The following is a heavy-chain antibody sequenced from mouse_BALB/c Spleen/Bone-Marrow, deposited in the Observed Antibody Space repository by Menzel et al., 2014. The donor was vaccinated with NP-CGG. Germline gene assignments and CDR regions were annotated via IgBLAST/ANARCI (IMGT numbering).Heavy chain of an antibody. V-gene: IGHV1-20*02. CDR3: ARGGLLRAMDY. CDR2: INPYNGDT. D-gene: IGHD2-3*01. CDR1: GYSFTGYF. J-gene: IGHJ4*01. Sequence: EVKVVESGPELVKPGASVKISCKASGYSFTGYFMNWVMQSHGKSLEWIGRINPYNGDTFYNQKFKGKATLTVDKSSSTAHMELRSLASEDSAVYYCARGGLLRAMDYWGQGTSVTVSS.